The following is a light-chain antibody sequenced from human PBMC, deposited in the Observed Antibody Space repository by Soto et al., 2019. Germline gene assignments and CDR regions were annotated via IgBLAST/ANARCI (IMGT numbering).Light chain of an antibody. J-gene: IGKJ2*01. CDR3: QQRSNWPPN. CDR1: QSVSNF. CDR2: ETD. V-gene: IGKV3-11*01. Sequence: EIVLTQSPATLSLSPGETATLACRDSQSVSNFLAWYQQKPGQAPRLLIYETDHRATGIPDRFSGSGSGTDFALTITSLETEDFAFYHCQQRSNWPPNFGQGSNLEIK.